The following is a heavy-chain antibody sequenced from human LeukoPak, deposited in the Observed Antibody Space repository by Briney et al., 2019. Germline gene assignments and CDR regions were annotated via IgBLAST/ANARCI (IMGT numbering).Heavy chain of an antibody. CDR2: IYYSGNT. D-gene: IGHD6-13*01. CDR3: ASGSSSWYSPCPRYYYYDYGMDV. J-gene: IGHJ6*02. CDR1: GGSISSYY. V-gene: IGHV4-59*01. Sequence: SETLSLTCTVSGGSISSYYWSWIRQPPGKGLEWIGYIYYSGNTNYNPSLKSRVTISVDTSKNQFSLKLSSVTAADTAVYYCASGSSSWYSPCPRYYYYDYGMDVWGQGTTVTVSS.